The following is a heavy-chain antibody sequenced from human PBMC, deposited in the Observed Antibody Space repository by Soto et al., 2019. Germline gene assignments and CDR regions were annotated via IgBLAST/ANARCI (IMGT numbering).Heavy chain of an antibody. D-gene: IGHD3-22*01. J-gene: IGHJ4*02. CDR3: ARDFGYYDSSGYYY. Sequence: SLRLSCAASGFTFSSYAMHWVRQAPGKGLEWVAVISYDGSNKYYADSVKGRFTISRDNSKNTLYLQMNSLRAEDTAVYYCARDFGYYDSSGYYYWGQGTLVTVSS. V-gene: IGHV3-30-3*01. CDR2: ISYDGSNK. CDR1: GFTFSSYA.